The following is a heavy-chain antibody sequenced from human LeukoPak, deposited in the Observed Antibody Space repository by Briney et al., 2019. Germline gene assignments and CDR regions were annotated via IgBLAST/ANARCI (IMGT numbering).Heavy chain of an antibody. CDR3: ARPGVGFDY. V-gene: IGHV3-74*01. J-gene: IGHJ4*02. CDR1: GNYW. CDR2: INSDGSWT. Sequence: GSLRLSCAASGNYWMHWVRQAPGKGLVWVSHINSDGSWTSYADSVKGRFTISKDNAKNTVYLQMNSLRTEDTAVYYCARPGVGFDYWGQGALVTVSS.